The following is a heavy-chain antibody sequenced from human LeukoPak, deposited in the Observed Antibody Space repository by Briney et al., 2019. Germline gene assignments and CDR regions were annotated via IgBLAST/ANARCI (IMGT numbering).Heavy chain of an antibody. V-gene: IGHV3-23*01. CDR1: GFTFSDYY. CDR2: ISGSGGST. J-gene: IGHJ4*02. Sequence: PGGSLRLSCAASGFTFSDYYMSWIRQAPGKGLEWVSAISGSGGSTYYADSVKGRFTISRDNSKNTLYLQMNSLRAEDTAVYYCAKPHSSGYYWGPFDYWGQGTLVTVSS. CDR3: AKPHSSGYYWGPFDY. D-gene: IGHD3-22*01.